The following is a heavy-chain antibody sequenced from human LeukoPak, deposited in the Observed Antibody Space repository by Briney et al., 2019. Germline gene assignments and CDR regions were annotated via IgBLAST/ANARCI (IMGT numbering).Heavy chain of an antibody. CDR2: ISSSGSTI. CDR3: ARSNDFDI. J-gene: IGHJ3*02. CDR1: GFTFSSYE. V-gene: IGHV3-48*03. Sequence: QAGGSLRLSCAASGFTFSSYEMNWVRQAPGKGLEWVSYISSSGSTIYYADSVKGRFTLSRDNAKNSLYLQMNSLRAEDTAVYYCARSNDFDIWGQGTMVTVSS.